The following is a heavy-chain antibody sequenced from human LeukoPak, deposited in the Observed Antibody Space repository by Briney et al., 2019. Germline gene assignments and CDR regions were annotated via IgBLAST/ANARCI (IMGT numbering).Heavy chain of an antibody. CDR2: IRYDGSNK. D-gene: IGHD5-18*01. CDR3: AKERDTAMVTIDY. V-gene: IGHV3-30*02. J-gene: IGHJ4*02. Sequence: PGGSLRLSCAASGLTFSSYGMHWVPQAPGKGLEWVAFIRYDGSNKYYADSVKGRFTISRDNSKNTLYLQMNSLRAEDTAVYYCAKERDTAMVTIDYWGQGTLVTVSS. CDR1: GLTFSSYG.